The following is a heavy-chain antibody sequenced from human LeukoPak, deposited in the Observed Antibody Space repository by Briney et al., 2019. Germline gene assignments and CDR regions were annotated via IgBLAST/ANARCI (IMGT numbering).Heavy chain of an antibody. CDR3: ARDRAEYLRPDAFDI. J-gene: IGHJ3*02. D-gene: IGHD6-6*01. Sequence: SVKVSCKASGGTFSSYAISWVRQAPGQGLEWMGRIIPIFGTANYAQKFQGRVTITTDESTSTAYMELRSLRSEDTAVYYCARDRAEYLRPDAFDIWGQGTMVTVSS. V-gene: IGHV1-69*05. CDR1: GGTFSSYA. CDR2: IIPIFGTA.